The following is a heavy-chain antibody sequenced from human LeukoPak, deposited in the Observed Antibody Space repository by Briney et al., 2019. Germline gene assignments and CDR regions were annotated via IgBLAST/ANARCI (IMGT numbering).Heavy chain of an antibody. CDR1: GFTFSSYE. D-gene: IGHD3-22*01. CDR3: AREVPQYYYDSSGSSFDY. J-gene: IGHJ4*02. Sequence: GGSLRLSCAASGFTFSSYEMNWVRQAPGKGLEWVSYISSSGSTIYYADSAKGRFTISRDNAKNSLYLQMNSLRAEDTAVYYFAREVPQYYYDSSGSSFDYGGQGTLVTVSS. V-gene: IGHV3-48*03. CDR2: ISSSGSTI.